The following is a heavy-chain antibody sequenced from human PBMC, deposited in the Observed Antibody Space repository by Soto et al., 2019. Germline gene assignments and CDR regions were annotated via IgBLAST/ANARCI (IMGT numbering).Heavy chain of an antibody. J-gene: IGHJ5*02. CDR2: ISSSGSTI. D-gene: IGHD6-19*01. V-gene: IGHV3-11*01. CDR3: ARDLSGYSSGWYDHGWFDP. CDR1: GFTFSDYY. Sequence: GGSLRLSCAASGFTFSDYYMSWIRQAPGKGLEWVSYISSSGSTIYYADSVKGRFTISRDNAKNSLYLQMNSLRAEDTAVYYCARDLSGYSSGWYDHGWFDPWGQGTLVTVSS.